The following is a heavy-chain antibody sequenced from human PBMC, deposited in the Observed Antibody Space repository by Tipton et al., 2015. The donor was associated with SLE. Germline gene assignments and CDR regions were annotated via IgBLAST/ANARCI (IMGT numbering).Heavy chain of an antibody. CDR3: ARVPFTMTHDY. D-gene: IGHD3-22*01. J-gene: IGHJ4*02. CDR1: GGSISSYY. V-gene: IGHV4-59*01. Sequence: LRLSCTVSGGSISSYYWSWIRQPPGKGLEWIGYIYYSGSTNYNPSLKSRVTISVDTSKNQFSLKLSSVTAAETAVYYCARVPFTMTHDYWGQGTLVTVSS. CDR2: IYYSGST.